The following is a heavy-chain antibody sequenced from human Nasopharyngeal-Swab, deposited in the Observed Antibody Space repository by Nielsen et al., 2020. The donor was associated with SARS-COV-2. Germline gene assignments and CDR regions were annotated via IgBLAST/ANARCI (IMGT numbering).Heavy chain of an antibody. CDR3: AREDYYDRGYYYGMDV. CDR1: GFTFSSYW. Sequence: GESLKISCAASGFTFSSYWMHWVRQAPGKGLVWVSRINSDGSSTSYADSVKGRFTISRDNAKNTLYLQMNSLRAEDTAVYYCAREDYYDRGYYYGMDVWGQGTTVTVSS. D-gene: IGHD3-22*01. J-gene: IGHJ6*02. CDR2: INSDGSST. V-gene: IGHV3-74*01.